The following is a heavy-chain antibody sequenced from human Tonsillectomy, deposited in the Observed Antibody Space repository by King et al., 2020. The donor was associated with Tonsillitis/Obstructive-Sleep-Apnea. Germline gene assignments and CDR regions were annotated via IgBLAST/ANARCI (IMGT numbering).Heavy chain of an antibody. V-gene: IGHV2-26*01. Sequence: FTLKESGPVLVKPTETLTLTCTVSGFSLSNARIGVSWIRQPPGKALEWLAHIFSNDEKSYSTPLKSRLTIPKDTPKSQVVLTMTNLDPVDTATYNCARIPYYYDSRGYSGFDYWGQRTPVTVSS. CDR3: ARIPYYYDSRGYSGFDY. J-gene: IGHJ4*02. CDR1: GFSLSNARIG. D-gene: IGHD3-22*01. CDR2: IFSNDEK.